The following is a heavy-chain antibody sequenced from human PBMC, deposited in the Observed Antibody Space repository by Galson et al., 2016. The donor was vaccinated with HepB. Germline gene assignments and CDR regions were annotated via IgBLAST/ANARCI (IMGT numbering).Heavy chain of an antibody. V-gene: IGHV3-64D*08. CDR1: GFISSKYT. Sequence: SLRLSCAAPGFISSKYTMHWVRQAPGKGLQYVSSISYNGGTTHYADSVKGRFTISRDNSKNTLYLQMTSLRIEDTSVYYCVRQPTYGYPFDYWGQGTLVTVSS. CDR2: ISYNGGTT. J-gene: IGHJ4*02. D-gene: IGHD5-18*01. CDR3: VRQPTYGYPFDY.